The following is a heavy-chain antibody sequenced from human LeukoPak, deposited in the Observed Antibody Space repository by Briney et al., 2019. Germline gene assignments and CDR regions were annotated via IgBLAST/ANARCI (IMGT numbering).Heavy chain of an antibody. CDR1: GFTVSSNY. D-gene: IGHD2-21*01. J-gene: IGHJ4*02. CDR3: AREGCGGDCYDY. Sequence: GGSLRLPCAASGFTVSSNYMSWVRQAPGKGLEWVSVIYSGGTTYYADSVKGRFTISRDNSKNTLYLQMNSLRAEDTAVYYCAREGCGGDCYDYWGQGTLVTVSS. CDR2: IYSGGTT. V-gene: IGHV3-66*01.